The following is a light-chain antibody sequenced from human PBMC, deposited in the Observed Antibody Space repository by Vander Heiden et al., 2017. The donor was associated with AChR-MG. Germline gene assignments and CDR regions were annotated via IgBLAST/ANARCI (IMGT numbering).Light chain of an antibody. CDR3: QQNNNWPPVT. CDR1: QSISSD. CDR2: GAS. J-gene: IGKJ5*01. Sequence: EIVMTQSPATLSVSPGERATLSCRASQSISSDLAWYQQKPGQAPRLLIYGASTRATGIPARFSGSGYGTEFTLTINSLQSEDFAVYYCQQNNNWPPVTFGQGTRLEIK. V-gene: IGKV3-15*01.